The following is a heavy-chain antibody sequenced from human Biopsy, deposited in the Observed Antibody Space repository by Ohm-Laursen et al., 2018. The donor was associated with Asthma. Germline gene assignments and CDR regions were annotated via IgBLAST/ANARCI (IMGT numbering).Heavy chain of an antibody. CDR1: GVSISSDY. CDR3: ARGISRVTGLFGHFDS. CDR2: IYYSGST. J-gene: IGHJ4*02. Sequence: SETLSLTCTVSGVSISSDYWSWIRQPPGKGLEWIGHIYYSGSTNYQPSLKSRVTISVDTSKNQFSLKLRSVTAADAAVYYCARGISRVTGLFGHFDSWGQGTLVTVS. V-gene: IGHV4-59*01. D-gene: IGHD2-21*02.